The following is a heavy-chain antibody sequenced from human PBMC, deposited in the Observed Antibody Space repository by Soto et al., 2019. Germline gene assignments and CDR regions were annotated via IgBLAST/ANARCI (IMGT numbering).Heavy chain of an antibody. J-gene: IGHJ4*02. D-gene: IGHD3-9*01. CDR1: GDSVSSNSAA. Sequence: SQTLSLTCAISGDSVSSNSAAWNWIRQSPSRGLEWLGRTYYRSKWYNDYAVSVKSRITINPDTSKNQFSLQLNSVTPEDTAVYYCARNFGVTYYDILTGYYAFDYWGQGTLVTVSS. V-gene: IGHV6-1*01. CDR3: ARNFGVTYYDILTGYYAFDY. CDR2: TYYRSKWYN.